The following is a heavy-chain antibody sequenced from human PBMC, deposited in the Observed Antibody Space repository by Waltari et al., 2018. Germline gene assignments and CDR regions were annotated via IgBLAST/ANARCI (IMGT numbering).Heavy chain of an antibody. CDR1: GSMFVSYT. D-gene: IGHD2-21*02. V-gene: IGHV3-21*06. J-gene: IGHJ4*02. Sequence: EVQLVEFGGGLVQPGGPLRLPCVASGSMFVSYTMTGLPRAPGKGLEWVSSISGDNTYTYYSGSVKGRFTISRDNAKNSLFLQMNGLRDEDTAIYYCAKEGLGGDRQFDYWGQGTLVSVSS. CDR3: AKEGLGGDRQFDY. CDR2: ISGDNTYT.